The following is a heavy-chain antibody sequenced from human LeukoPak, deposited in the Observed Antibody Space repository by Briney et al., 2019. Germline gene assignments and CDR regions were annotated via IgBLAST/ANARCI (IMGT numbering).Heavy chain of an antibody. Sequence: SETLSLTCTVSGGSLSSYYWSWIRQPPGKGLEGIGYIYYSGSTNYKPSLTSRVTISVDTSKNQFSLKLSSVTAADTAVYYCARGGYYGSGNDFRFDHWGQGTLVTVSS. V-gene: IGHV4-59*01. CDR1: GGSLSSYY. CDR3: ARGGYYGSGNDFRFDH. CDR2: IYYSGST. D-gene: IGHD3-10*01. J-gene: IGHJ5*02.